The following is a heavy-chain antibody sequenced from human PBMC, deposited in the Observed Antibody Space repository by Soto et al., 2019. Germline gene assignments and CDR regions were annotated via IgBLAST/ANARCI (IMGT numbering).Heavy chain of an antibody. CDR3: AKEDDAWTNGHFDI. V-gene: IGHV3-23*01. Sequence: EVQLLESGGGLVQPGGSLRLSCVASGFTFRSYDMSWVRQAPGKGLEWVSAISGSGGDAYYADSVKGRFTISRDNSKNTLYVHLNRLRSEDTAIYYCAKEDDAWTNGHFDIWGQGTVVTVSS. CDR1: GFTFRSYD. D-gene: IGHD2-8*01. CDR2: ISGSGGDA. J-gene: IGHJ3*02.